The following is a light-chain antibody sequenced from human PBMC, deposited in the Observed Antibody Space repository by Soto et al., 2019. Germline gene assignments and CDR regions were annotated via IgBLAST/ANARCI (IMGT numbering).Light chain of an antibody. V-gene: IGLV2-23*02. J-gene: IGLJ1*01. CDR3: CLYAGSSRI. CDR1: SRDVGAYNL. Sequence: QSVLTQPASVSGSPGQSITISCTGTSRDVGAYNLVSWYQQYPGKAPKLVIYEVSKRPSGVSDRFSGSKSGNTASLTISGLQADDEADYYCCLYAGSSRIFGTGTKVTVL. CDR2: EVS.